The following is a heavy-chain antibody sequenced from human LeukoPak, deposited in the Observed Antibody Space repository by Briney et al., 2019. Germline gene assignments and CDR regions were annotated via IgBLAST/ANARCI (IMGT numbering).Heavy chain of an antibody. CDR3: ARGIVGAKSWYAFDI. CDR1: GGTFSSYA. J-gene: IGHJ3*02. D-gene: IGHD1-26*01. V-gene: IGHV1-69*05. Sequence: GASVKVSCKASGGTFSSYAISWVRQAPGQGLEWMGGIIPIFGTANYAQKFQGRVTITTDESTSTAYMELRSLRSDDTAVYYCARGIVGAKSWYAFDIWGQGTMVTVSS. CDR2: IIPIFGTA.